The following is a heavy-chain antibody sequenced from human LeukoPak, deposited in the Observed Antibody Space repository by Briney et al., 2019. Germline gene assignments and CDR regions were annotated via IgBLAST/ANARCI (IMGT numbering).Heavy chain of an antibody. Sequence: GGSLRLSCAASGFTFSSYAMTWVRQAPGKGLEWVSALTGSGGSTHYADSVKGRFTISRDNSKNTLYLQMNSLRAEDTAVYFCAREYGSGSYYYDYWGQGTLITVSS. CDR1: GFTFSSYA. D-gene: IGHD3-10*01. J-gene: IGHJ4*02. CDR3: AREYGSGSYYYDY. V-gene: IGHV3-23*01. CDR2: LTGSGGST.